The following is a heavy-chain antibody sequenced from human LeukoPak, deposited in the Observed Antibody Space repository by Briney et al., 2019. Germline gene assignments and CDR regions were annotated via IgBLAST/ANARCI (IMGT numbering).Heavy chain of an antibody. Sequence: ASVKVSCKASGYTFTSYYMHWVRQAPGQGLEWMGIINPSGGSTSYAQKFQGRVTMTRDTSTSTVYMELSSLRSEDTAVYYCASEAYYYDSSGYYQTYYYGMDVWGQGTTVTVSS. CDR3: ASEAYYYDSSGYYQTYYYGMDV. CDR1: GYTFTSYY. V-gene: IGHV1-46*01. CDR2: INPSGGST. J-gene: IGHJ6*02. D-gene: IGHD3-22*01.